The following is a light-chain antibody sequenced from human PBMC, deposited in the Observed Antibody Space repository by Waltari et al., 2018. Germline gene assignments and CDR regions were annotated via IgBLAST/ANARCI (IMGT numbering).Light chain of an antibody. J-gene: IGKJ5*01. V-gene: IGKV3-11*01. Sequence: EIVLTQSSATLSLSPGQRATLSCRASQSVSSYLAWFQQKPGQAPRLLIYYASNRAPGIPARFSGSGSETDFTLTISSLEPEDFAVYYCQQRGNGPPITFGQGTRLDMK. CDR1: QSVSSY. CDR3: QQRGNGPPIT. CDR2: YAS.